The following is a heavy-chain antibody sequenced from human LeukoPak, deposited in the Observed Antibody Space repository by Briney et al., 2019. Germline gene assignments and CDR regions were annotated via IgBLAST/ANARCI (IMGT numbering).Heavy chain of an antibody. CDR1: GFTFSSYA. J-gene: IGHJ4*02. CDR2: ISYDGSNK. CDR3: AKDLPITMIVANPPRY. Sequence: PGGSLRLSCAASGFTFSSYAMHWVRQAPGKGLEWVAVISYDGSNKYYADSVKGRFTISRDNSKNTLYLQMNSLRAEDTAVYYCAKDLPITMIVANPPRYWGQGTLVTVSS. D-gene: IGHD3-22*01. V-gene: IGHV3-30-3*01.